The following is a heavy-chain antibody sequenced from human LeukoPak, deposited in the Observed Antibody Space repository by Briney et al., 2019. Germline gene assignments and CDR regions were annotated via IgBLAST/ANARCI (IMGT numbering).Heavy chain of an antibody. CDR2: IYYRGST. CDR1: GGSICSSNYY. D-gene: IGHD5-12*01. CDR3: ARRHVVATLDY. Sequence: PSETLSLTCTVSGGSICSSNYYWGWIRQPPGKGLDWIGIIYYRGSTYYNPSLTSRVTISANTTKIQISMKLSSVTAADTAVHYCARRHVVATLDYWGQGTLVSVSS. J-gene: IGHJ4*02. V-gene: IGHV4-39*01.